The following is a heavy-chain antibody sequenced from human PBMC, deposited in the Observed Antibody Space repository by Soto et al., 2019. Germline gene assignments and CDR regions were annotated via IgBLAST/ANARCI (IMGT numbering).Heavy chain of an antibody. CDR2: ISYDGSNK. CDR3: AKVRLTEKGEFDY. CDR1: GFTFSSYG. V-gene: IGHV3-30*18. D-gene: IGHD1-26*01. Sequence: QVQLVESGGGVVQPGRSLRLSCAASGFTFSSYGMHWVRQAPGKGLEWVAVISYDGSNKYYADSAKGRFTISRDNSKNTLHLQMNSLRGEDTAVYYCAKVRLTEKGEFDYWGQGTLVTVSS. J-gene: IGHJ4*02.